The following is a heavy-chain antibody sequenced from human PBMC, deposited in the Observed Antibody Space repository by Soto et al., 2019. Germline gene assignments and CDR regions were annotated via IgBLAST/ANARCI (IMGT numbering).Heavy chain of an antibody. CDR2: ITWNSGYI. V-gene: IGHV3-9*01. D-gene: IGHD1-7*01. J-gene: IGHJ4*02. CDR1: GFTLDDYA. Sequence: EVQLVESGGGLVQPGRSLRLSCAASGFTLDDYAMHWVRQAPGKGLEWVSGITWNSGYIGYADSVKGRFTISRDNAKNSLYLQMNSLRAEDTALYYCVKDGNWNYKYFDYWGQGTLVTVSS. CDR3: VKDGNWNYKYFDY.